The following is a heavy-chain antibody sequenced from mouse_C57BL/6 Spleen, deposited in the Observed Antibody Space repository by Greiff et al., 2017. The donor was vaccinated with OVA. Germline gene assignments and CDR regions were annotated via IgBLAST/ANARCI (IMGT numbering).Heavy chain of an antibody. D-gene: IGHD2-4*01. CDR1: GFSLTSYG. V-gene: IGHV2-2*01. CDR2: IWSGGST. J-gene: IGHJ4*01. CDR3: ARIFSMITTHYYAMDY. Sequence: VQLVESGPGLVQPSQSLSITCTVSGFSLTSYGVHWVRQSPGTGLEWLGVIWSGGSTDYNAAFISRLSISKDNSKSQVFFKMNSLQADDTAIYYCARIFSMITTHYYAMDYWGQGTSVTVSS.